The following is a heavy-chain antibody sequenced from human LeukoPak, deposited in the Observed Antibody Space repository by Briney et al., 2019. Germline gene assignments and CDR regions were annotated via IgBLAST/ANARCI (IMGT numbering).Heavy chain of an antibody. CDR3: ASSIKAAVLDY. CDR2: INHSGST. CDR1: GGSFSGYY. J-gene: IGHJ4*02. V-gene: IGHV4-34*01. Sequence: PSETLSLTCAVYGGSFSGYYWSWIRQPPGKGLEWIGEINHSGSTNYNPSLKSRVTISVDTSKNQFSLKLSSVTAADTAVYYSASSIKAAVLDYWGQGTLVTVSS. D-gene: IGHD6-13*01.